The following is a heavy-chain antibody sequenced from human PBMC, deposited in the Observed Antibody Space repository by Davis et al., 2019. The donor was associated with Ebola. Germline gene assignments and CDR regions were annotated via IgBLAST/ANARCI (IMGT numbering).Heavy chain of an antibody. V-gene: IGHV1-46*04. CDR2: INPSGCST. CDR1: GYTFVSYQ. J-gene: IGHJ4*02. Sequence: ASVTVSCKASGYTFVSYQIYWPRQAPGHGFEWMGIINPSGCSTNYAQKLQDGIIMTRDTSRSTVHMELTSLRSEDTAVYYCVREAGRRDGLIWGQGTQVTVSS. D-gene: IGHD5-24*01. CDR3: VREAGRRDGLI.